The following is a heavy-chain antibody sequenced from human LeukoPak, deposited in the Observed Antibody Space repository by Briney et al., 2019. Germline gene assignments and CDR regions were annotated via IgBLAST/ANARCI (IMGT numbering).Heavy chain of an antibody. J-gene: IGHJ6*02. CDR2: INPSGGST. D-gene: IGHD6-13*01. V-gene: IGHV1-46*01. CDR3: ASDPPMGQQLLRSFFYYYYGMDV. Sequence: AASVKVSCTASGYTFTSYYMHWVRQAPGQGLEWMGIINPSGGSTSYAQKFQGRVTMTRDTSTSTVYMELSSLRSEDTAVYYCASDPPMGQQLLRSFFYYYYGMDVWGQGTTVTVSS. CDR1: GYTFTSYY.